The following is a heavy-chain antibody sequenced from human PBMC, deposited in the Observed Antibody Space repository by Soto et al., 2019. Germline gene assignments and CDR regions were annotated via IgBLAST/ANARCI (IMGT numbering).Heavy chain of an antibody. D-gene: IGHD6-13*01. J-gene: IGHJ4*02. Sequence: VGSLRLSCAASGFTFSNAWMNWVRQAPGKGLEWVGRIKSKTDGGTTDYAAPVKGRFTISRDDSKNTLYLQMNSLKTEDTSVYYCTTLPPPGSKPAGKLQPGGQGTLVTVSS. CDR1: GFTFSNAW. CDR3: TTLPPPGSKPAGKLQP. CDR2: IKSKTDGGTT. V-gene: IGHV3-15*07.